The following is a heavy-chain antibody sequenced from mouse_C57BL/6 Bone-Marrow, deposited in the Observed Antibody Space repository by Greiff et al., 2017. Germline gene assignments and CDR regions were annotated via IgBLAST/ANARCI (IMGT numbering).Heavy chain of an antibody. CDR3: ATYGYDGAWFAY. Sequence: VKLQQSGAELVKPGASVKMSCKASGYTFTTYPIEWMKQNHGKSLEWIGNFHPYNDDTKYNEKFKGKATLTVEKSSSTVYLELSRLTSDDSAVYYCATYGYDGAWFAYWGQGTLVTVSA. D-gene: IGHD2-2*01. CDR2: FHPYNDDT. V-gene: IGHV1-47*01. CDR1: GYTFTTYP. J-gene: IGHJ3*01.